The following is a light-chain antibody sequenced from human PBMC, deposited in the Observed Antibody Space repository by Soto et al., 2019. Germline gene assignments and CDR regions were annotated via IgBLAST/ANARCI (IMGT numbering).Light chain of an antibody. J-gene: IGKJ4*01. CDR2: ASS. CDR3: QQSYTTPLT. CDR1: ESVSMY. Sequence: DIQMTQSPSALSASVGDRVTITCRTSESVSMYVNCYQQKPGKAPILLIYASSSCQSWVPSRFSGRGSGTYFTLTISSLQPEDLATYYCQQSYTTPLTFGGGTMGDIK. V-gene: IGKV1-39*01.